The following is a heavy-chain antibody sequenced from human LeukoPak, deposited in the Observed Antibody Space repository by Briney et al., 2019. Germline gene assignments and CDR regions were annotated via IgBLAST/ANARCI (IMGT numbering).Heavy chain of an antibody. Sequence: SVKVSCKASGYTFTGYYMHWVRQAPGQGLEWMGWINPNSGGTNYAQRFQGRVTMTRDTSISTAYMELSRLRSDDTAVYYCASRGIVVVPAAREGYYFDYWGQGTLVTVSS. CDR2: INPNSGGT. V-gene: IGHV1-2*02. CDR1: GYTFTGYY. CDR3: ASRGIVVVPAAREGYYFDY. J-gene: IGHJ4*02. D-gene: IGHD2-2*01.